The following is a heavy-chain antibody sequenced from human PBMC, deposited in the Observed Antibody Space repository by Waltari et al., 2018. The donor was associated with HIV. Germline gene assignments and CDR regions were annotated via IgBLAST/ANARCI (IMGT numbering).Heavy chain of an antibody. D-gene: IGHD6-19*01. CDR2: IHPLSHVP. CDR1: INTFDIYV. J-gene: IGHJ4*02. V-gene: IGHV1-8*01. CDR3: TGGPGNGWFVD. Sequence: QEELVQSGAEVKKPGASVRISCKTSINTFDIYVIYWLRQAPGQSLQWLGWIHPLSHVPRYSPDFDSRVTITRDPSLNVIYMGISSLTSEDTAVYFCTGGPGNGWFVDWGQGTLVSVS.